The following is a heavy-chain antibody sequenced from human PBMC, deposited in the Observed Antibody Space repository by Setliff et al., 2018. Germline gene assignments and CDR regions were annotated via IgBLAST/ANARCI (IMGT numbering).Heavy chain of an antibody. CDR2: ITSSGTTT. J-gene: IGHJ5*02. V-gene: IGHV3-48*03. D-gene: IGHD2-2*03. CDR1: GFIFSNYG. Sequence: GGSLRLSCAASGFIFSNYGMQWVRQAPGKGLEWVSYITSSGTTTFYTDSVKGRFAISRDNARNSLYLQMNSLRVEDTAVYYCARDGYPGTSWGQGTLVTVSS. CDR3: ARDGYPGTS.